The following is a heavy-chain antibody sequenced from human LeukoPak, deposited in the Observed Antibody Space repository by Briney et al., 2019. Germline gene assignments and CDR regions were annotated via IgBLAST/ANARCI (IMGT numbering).Heavy chain of an antibody. CDR2: ISSSSSYI. V-gene: IGHV3-21*01. CDR1: GFTFSSYS. J-gene: IGHJ4*02. CDR3: ASSKYNWNYHDY. D-gene: IGHD1-7*01. Sequence: KPGGSLRLSCAASGFTFSSYSMNWVRQAPGKGLEWVSSISSSSSYIYYADSVKGRFTISRDNAKNSLYLQMNSLRAEDTAVYYCASSKYNWNYHDYWGQGTLVTVSS.